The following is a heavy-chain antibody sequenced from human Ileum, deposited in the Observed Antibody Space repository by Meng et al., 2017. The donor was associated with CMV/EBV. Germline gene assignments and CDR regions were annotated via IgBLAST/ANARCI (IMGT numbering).Heavy chain of an antibody. CDR1: GGSITSGNYY. V-gene: IGHV4-30-4*08. CDR3: VRQVVAASFDY. D-gene: IGHD2-15*01. CDR2: IYYSGSP. Sequence: QVHLQESGPGLVNPSHTLSLTFTVSGGSITSGNYYWSWIRQPPGRGLEWIGYIYYSGSPYYKPSLKSRVTISLDTSKNQFSLNLRSVTATDSAVYYCVRQVVAASFDYWGQGALVTVSS. J-gene: IGHJ4*02.